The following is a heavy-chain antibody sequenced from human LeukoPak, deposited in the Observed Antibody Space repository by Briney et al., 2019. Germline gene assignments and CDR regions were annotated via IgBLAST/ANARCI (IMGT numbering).Heavy chain of an antibody. J-gene: IGHJ5*02. CDR3: ASTRSTTRLCWFDP. Sequence: ETLSLTCTVSVGSMSSSSYYCGWGRQPRGKERDWIVIIYYSGRHYYTQSVKSRVTISVDTSKNPLYLKLSSVTAADTAVYYCASTRSTTRLCWFDPWGQGTLVPVSS. V-gene: IGHV4-39*01. CDR1: VGSMSSSSYY. CDR2: IYYSGRH. D-gene: IGHD2-2*01.